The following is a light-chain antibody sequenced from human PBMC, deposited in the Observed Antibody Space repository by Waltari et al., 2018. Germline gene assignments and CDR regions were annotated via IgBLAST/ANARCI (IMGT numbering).Light chain of an antibody. V-gene: IGKV3-15*01. Sequence: EVVMTQSPATLPVSPGESATLSCRASRSVGTNVVWYQQIPGRPPRPLIYAASIRATDTPARFRGSGSGTVFSLTISSRQSEDFAVYYCQQFNDWPRTFGQGTRVVI. J-gene: IGKJ1*01. CDR3: QQFNDWPRT. CDR1: RSVGTN. CDR2: AAS.